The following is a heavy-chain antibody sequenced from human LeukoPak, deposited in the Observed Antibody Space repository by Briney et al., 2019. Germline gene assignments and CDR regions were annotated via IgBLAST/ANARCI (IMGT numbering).Heavy chain of an antibody. V-gene: IGHV3-30-3*01. Sequence: PGRSLRLSCAASGFTFSSYAMHWVRQAPGKGLEWVAVISYDGSNKYYADSVKGRFTISRDNSKNTLYLQMNSLRAEDTAVYYCARDLGYSYGPFDYWGQGTLVTVSS. J-gene: IGHJ4*02. CDR2: ISYDGSNK. D-gene: IGHD5-18*01. CDR3: ARDLGYSYGPFDY. CDR1: GFTFSSYA.